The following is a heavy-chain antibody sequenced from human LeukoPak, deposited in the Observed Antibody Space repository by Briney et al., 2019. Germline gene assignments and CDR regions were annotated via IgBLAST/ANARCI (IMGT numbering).Heavy chain of an antibody. D-gene: IGHD3-10*01. Sequence: GASVKVSCKASGYTFTGYYMHWVRQAPGQGLEWMGWINPNSGGTNYAQKFQGRVTMTRDTSISTAYMELSRLRSDDTAVYYCARGPYYGSGRRGYYFDYWGLGTLVTVSS. CDR2: INPNSGGT. CDR1: GYTFTGYY. CDR3: ARGPYYGSGRRGYYFDY. V-gene: IGHV1-2*02. J-gene: IGHJ4*02.